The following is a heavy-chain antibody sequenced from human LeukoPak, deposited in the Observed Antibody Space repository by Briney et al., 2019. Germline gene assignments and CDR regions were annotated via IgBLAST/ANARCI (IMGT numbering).Heavy chain of an antibody. CDR1: GGTLSSYA. D-gene: IGHD4-11*01. CDR3: AREQYSASDY. CDR2: IIPIFGTA. J-gene: IGHJ4*02. Sequence: SVKVSCKASGGTLSSYAISWVRQAPGQGLEWMGGIIPIFGTANYAQKFQGRVTITADESTSTAYMELRSLRSDDTAIYFCAREQYSASDYWGQGTLVTVSS. V-gene: IGHV1-69*13.